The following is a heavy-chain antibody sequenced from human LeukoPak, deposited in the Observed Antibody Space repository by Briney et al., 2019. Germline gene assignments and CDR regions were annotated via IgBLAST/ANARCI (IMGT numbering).Heavy chain of an antibody. J-gene: IGHJ5*02. Sequence: SGTLSLTCTVSGGSISSGDYYWSWIRQPPGKGLEWIGYTYYSGSTYYNPSLKNRVSISVDTSKNQFSLNLSSVTAADTAVYYCARPYYYDSRIDPWGQGTLVTVSS. CDR3: ARPYYYDSRIDP. D-gene: IGHD3-22*01. V-gene: IGHV4-30-4*01. CDR2: TYYSGST. CDR1: GGSISSGDYY.